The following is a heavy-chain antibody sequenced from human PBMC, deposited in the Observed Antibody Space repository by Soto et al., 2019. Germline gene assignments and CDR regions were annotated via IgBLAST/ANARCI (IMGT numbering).Heavy chain of an antibody. J-gene: IGHJ5*01. D-gene: IGHD2-15*01. Sequence: QVQLVQSGTEVKKPGSSVKVSCKASGGSLSTNPISWVRQAPGQGLEWMGGTGSGTGTGNHAQKLQGRLTVTADKSPSTVYMELTNLSSEDTSVYYCARLDSGGFYRFFDSSGQGTLVTVSS. V-gene: IGHV1-69*06. CDR2: TGSGTGTG. CDR3: ARLDSGGFYRFFDS. CDR1: GGSLSTNP.